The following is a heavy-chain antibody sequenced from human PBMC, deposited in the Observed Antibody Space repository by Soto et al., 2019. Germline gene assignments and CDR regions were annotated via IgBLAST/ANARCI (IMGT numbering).Heavy chain of an antibody. V-gene: IGHV3-23*01. CDR3: AKRDPLFGYGMDV. J-gene: IGHJ6*02. CDR2: IDSGGGGT. CDR1: GFTMSCFG. Sequence: GGSLRLSWAASGFTMSCFGMSLVSPAPGKGLEWVSLIDSGGGGTYYADSEKGWFTISRDNSKNTMYLEMNSLRAEDTAVYYCAKRDPLFGYGMDVWGQGTTVTVSS. D-gene: IGHD2-21*01.